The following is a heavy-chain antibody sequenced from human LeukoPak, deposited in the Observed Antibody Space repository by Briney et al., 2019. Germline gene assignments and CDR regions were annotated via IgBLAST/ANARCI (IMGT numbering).Heavy chain of an antibody. Sequence: GGSLRLSCAASGFTFSSYSLNWVRQAPGKGLEWVSFISSSSSYIYYADSVKGRFTISRDNAKNLLYLLMDTLRAEDTAVYYCARVGSNQWLDYWGQGTLVTVSS. CDR2: ISSSSSYI. J-gene: IGHJ4*02. CDR1: GFTFSSYS. V-gene: IGHV3-21*01. CDR3: ARVGSNQWLDY. D-gene: IGHD6-19*01.